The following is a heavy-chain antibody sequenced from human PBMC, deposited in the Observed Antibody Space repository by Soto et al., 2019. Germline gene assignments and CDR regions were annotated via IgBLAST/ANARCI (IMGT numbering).Heavy chain of an antibody. CDR2: ISGSGGSP. Sequence: EVQLLESGGGLVQPGGSLRLSCAASGFTFSSYAMSWVRQAPGKGLEWVSAISGSGGSPYYADSVKGRFTISRDNSKDTLYLQMNSLRAEDTAVYYCEKVTGNIVVVVAATPTYYFDYWGQGTLVTVSS. J-gene: IGHJ4*02. D-gene: IGHD2-15*01. V-gene: IGHV3-23*01. CDR1: GFTFSSYA. CDR3: EKVTGNIVVVVAATPTYYFDY.